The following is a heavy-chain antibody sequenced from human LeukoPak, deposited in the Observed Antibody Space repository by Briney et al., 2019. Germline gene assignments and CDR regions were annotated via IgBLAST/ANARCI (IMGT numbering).Heavy chain of an antibody. V-gene: IGHV1-69*06. Sequence: SVKVSCKASGGTFSSYDISWVRQAPGQGLEWMGGIIPNFGTANYAQKFQGRVTITADKSTSTAYMELSSLRSEDTAVYYCAREGAYGDHGGNWFDPWGQGTLVTVSS. J-gene: IGHJ5*02. D-gene: IGHD4-17*01. CDR2: IIPNFGTA. CDR3: AREGAYGDHGGNWFDP. CDR1: GGTFSSYD.